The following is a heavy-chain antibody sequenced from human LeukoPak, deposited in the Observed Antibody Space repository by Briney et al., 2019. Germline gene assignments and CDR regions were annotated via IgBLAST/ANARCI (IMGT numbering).Heavy chain of an antibody. CDR2: IKEDGSDK. CDR3: ARDSGWFRFDS. V-gene: IGHV3-7*03. CDR1: GFTFSTYW. D-gene: IGHD6-13*01. Sequence: GGSLRLSCAASGFTFSTYWMTWVRQAPGKGLEWVANIKEDGSDKYYVDSVKGRFTISRDNAKSSLYLQMNGLRAEDTAVYFCARDSGWFRFDSWGQGTLVTVSS. J-gene: IGHJ4*02.